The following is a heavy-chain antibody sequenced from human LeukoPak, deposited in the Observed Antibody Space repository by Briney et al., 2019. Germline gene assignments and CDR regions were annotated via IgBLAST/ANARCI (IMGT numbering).Heavy chain of an antibody. Sequence: GGSLRLSCAVSGFTVSSNYMNWVRQAPGKGLEWVSVIYSSTYYADSVKGRFTVSRDNSKNTLYLQMNSLRAEDTAVYYCASTYGGNSAYYWGQGTLVTVSS. V-gene: IGHV3-66*01. J-gene: IGHJ4*02. CDR1: GFTVSSNY. CDR2: IYSST. D-gene: IGHD4-23*01. CDR3: ASTYGGNSAYY.